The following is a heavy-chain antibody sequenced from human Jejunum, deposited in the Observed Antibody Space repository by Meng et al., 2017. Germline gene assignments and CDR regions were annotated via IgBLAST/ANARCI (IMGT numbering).Heavy chain of an antibody. D-gene: IGHD1-26*01. CDR1: GGSISSDGYT. V-gene: IGHV4-30-2*01. CDR2: IYHTGST. J-gene: IGHJ4*02. Sequence: LQLQESGSGLVKPSQTLSLTCAVSGGSISSDGYTWSWIRQPPGKGLEWIGYIYHTGSTYYNPSLKSRVTISVDRSKNQFSLNLSSVTAADTAVYYCARMDSAFHYFDYWGQGTLVTVSS. CDR3: ARMDSAFHYFDY.